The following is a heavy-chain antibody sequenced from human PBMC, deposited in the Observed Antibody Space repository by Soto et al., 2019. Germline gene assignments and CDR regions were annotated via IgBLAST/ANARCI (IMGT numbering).Heavy chain of an antibody. V-gene: IGHV1-2*04. Sequence: ASVKVSCKASGYTFTGYYMHWVRQAPGQGLEWMGWINPNSGGTNYAQKFQGWVTMTRDTSISTAYMELSRLRSDDTAVYYCARNYDSSGYPNDAFDIWGQGTTVTVSS. CDR2: INPNSGGT. D-gene: IGHD3-22*01. J-gene: IGHJ3*02. CDR1: GYTFTGYY. CDR3: ARNYDSSGYPNDAFDI.